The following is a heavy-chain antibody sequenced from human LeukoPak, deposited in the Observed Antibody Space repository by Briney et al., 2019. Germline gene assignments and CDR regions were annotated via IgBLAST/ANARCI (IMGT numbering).Heavy chain of an antibody. CDR1: GFTFSSYA. CDR3: VSFYETY. D-gene: IGHD2/OR15-2a*01. CDR2: IWYDVTIE. V-gene: IGHV3-33*01. J-gene: IGHJ4*02. Sequence: GGSLRLSCAASGFTFSSYAMHWVRQAPGKGLEWVAVIWYDVTIEYYGDSVRGRFTISRDNSKNTVYLQMNSLRAEDTAVYYCVSFYETYWGRGTLVTVSS.